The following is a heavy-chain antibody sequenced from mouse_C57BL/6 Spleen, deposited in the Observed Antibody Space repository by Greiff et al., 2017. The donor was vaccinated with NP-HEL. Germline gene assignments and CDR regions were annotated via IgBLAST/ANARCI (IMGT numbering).Heavy chain of an antibody. Sequence: QVQLKESGPELVKPGASVKISCKASGYAFSSSWMNWVKQRPGKGLEWIGRIYPGDGDTNYNGKFKGKATLTADKSSSTAYMQLSSLTSEDSAVYFCARVGDYDEGFAYWGQGTLVTVSA. CDR2: IYPGDGDT. D-gene: IGHD2-4*01. CDR1: GYAFSSSW. V-gene: IGHV1-82*01. J-gene: IGHJ3*01. CDR3: ARVGDYDEGFAY.